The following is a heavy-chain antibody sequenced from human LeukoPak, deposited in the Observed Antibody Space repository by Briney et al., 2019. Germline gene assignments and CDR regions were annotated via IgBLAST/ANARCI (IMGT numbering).Heavy chain of an antibody. V-gene: IGHV3-21*01. CDR3: ARERTGHIDY. Sequence: PGGSLRLSCAASGFTFSSYTMNWVRQAPGKGLQWVSSISTSSSYIYYADSVKGRFTISRDNTKDSLYLQMNSLGAEDTAIYYCARERTGHIDYWGQGTLVTVSS. D-gene: IGHD7-27*01. CDR1: GFTFSSYT. CDR2: ISTSSSYI. J-gene: IGHJ4*02.